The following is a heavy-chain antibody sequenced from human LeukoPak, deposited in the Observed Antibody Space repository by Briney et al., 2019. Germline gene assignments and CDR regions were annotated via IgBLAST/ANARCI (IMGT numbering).Heavy chain of an antibody. V-gene: IGHV4-61*02. CDR3: ARMNSGWYVRWFDP. CDR1: GGSISSGSYY. CDR2: IYTSGST. D-gene: IGHD6-19*01. Sequence: SETLSLTCTVSGGSISSGSYYWSWIRQPAGKGLEWIGRIYTSGSTNYNASLKSRVTISVDTSKNQLSLKLSSVTAADTAVYYCARMNSGWYVRWFDPWGQGTLVTVSS. J-gene: IGHJ5*02.